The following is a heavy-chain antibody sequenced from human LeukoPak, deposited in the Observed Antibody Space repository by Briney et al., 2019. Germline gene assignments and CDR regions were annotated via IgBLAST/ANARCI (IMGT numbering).Heavy chain of an antibody. D-gene: IGHD2/OR15-2a*01. J-gene: IGHJ6*02. CDR3: AKDFSTVDYYYYGMDV. Sequence: GGSLRLSCAASGFTFSTYAMNWVRQAPGKGLEWVLTIGISGSSTYYADSVRGRFTISRDNSKNTLYLQVSSLTAEDTAVYYCAKDFSTVDYYYYGMDVWGQGTTVTVSS. CDR1: GFTFSTYA. CDR2: IGISGSST. V-gene: IGHV3-23*01.